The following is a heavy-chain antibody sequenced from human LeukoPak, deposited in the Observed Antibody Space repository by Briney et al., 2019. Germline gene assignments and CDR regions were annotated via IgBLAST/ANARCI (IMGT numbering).Heavy chain of an antibody. CDR3: AKDYDSSGFDAFDI. CDR2: ISASGGTA. Sequence: GGSLRLSCAASGFTFSSYAMSWVRQAPGQGLEWVSAISASGGTAYYAGSVKGRFTISRDNSKNTLYLQMNSLRAEDTAVYYCAKDYDSSGFDAFDIWGQGTMVTVSS. CDR1: GFTFSSYA. J-gene: IGHJ3*02. V-gene: IGHV3-23*01. D-gene: IGHD3-22*01.